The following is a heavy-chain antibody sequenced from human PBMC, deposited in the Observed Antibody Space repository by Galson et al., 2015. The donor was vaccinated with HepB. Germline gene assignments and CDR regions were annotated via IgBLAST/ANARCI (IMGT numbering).Heavy chain of an antibody. CDR1: GFTFTNYG. V-gene: IGHV3-33*08. J-gene: IGHJ5*02. Sequence: SLRLSCAASGFTFTNYGMHWVRRAPGKGLEWVAVIWNDGNNKYYADSVKGRFTISRDNSKNTLYLQMNSLSAEDTAVYYCARGRYCSTSKCYAGKEWFDPWGQGTLVTVSS. D-gene: IGHD2-2*01. CDR2: IWNDGNNK. CDR3: ARGRYCSTSKCYAGKEWFDP.